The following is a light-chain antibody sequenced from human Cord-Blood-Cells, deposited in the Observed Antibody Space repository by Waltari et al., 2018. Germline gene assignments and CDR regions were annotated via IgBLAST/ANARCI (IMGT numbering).Light chain of an antibody. CDR2: EVS. J-gene: IGLJ1*01. V-gene: IGLV2-23*02. CDR1: SSDVGSYNL. CDR3: CSYAGSSTLG. Sequence: QSALTQPASVSGSPGQSITISCTGTSSDVGSYNLVSWYQQHPGKAPKLMIYEVSKRPAGVSKRFSGSKSGNTASLTISGLQAEDEADYYCCSYAGSSTLGFGTGTKVTVL.